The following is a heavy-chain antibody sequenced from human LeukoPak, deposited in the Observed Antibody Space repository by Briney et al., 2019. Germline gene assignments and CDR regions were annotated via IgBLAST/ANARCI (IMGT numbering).Heavy chain of an antibody. CDR2: IIPISGKA. CDR1: GGTFSTYA. D-gene: IGHD2-15*01. J-gene: IGHJ4*02. Sequence: GASVTVSCKASGGTFSTYAITWVRQAPGQGLEWMGGIIPISGKANYAQKFQGRVTITAEKTTRTAYMGLSRLRAENTGVYYTDSRFFDYWGQGTLVTVSS. CDR3: DSRFFDY. V-gene: IGHV1-69*06.